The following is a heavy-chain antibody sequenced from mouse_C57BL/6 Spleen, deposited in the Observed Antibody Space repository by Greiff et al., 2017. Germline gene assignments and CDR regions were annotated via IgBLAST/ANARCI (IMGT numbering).Heavy chain of an antibody. V-gene: IGHV1-50*01. J-gene: IGHJ3*01. Sequence: QVQLKQPGAELVKPGASVKLSCKASGYTFTSYWMQWVKQRPGQGLEWIGEIDPSDSYTNYNQKFKGKATLTVDTSSSTAYMQLSSLTSEDSAVYYCARFGPAWFAYWGQGTLVTVSA. CDR1: GYTFTSYW. CDR2: IDPSDSYT. CDR3: ARFGPAWFAY.